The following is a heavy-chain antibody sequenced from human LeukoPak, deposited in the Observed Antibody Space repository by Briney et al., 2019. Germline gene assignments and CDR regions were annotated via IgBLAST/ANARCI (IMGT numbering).Heavy chain of an antibody. CDR3: ATDLSSYYYDSSGYRPGY. CDR1: GGTVRRFG. V-gene: IGHV1-24*01. Sequence: ASVKVSCKASGGTVRRFGISWVRQAPGQGLEWMGGFDPEDGETIYAQKFQGRVTMTEDTSTDTAYMELSSLRSEDTAVYYCATDLSSYYYDSSGYRPGYWGQGTLVTVSS. CDR2: FDPEDGET. J-gene: IGHJ4*02. D-gene: IGHD3-22*01.